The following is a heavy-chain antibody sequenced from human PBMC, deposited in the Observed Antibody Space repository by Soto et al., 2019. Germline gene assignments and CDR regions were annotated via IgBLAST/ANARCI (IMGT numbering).Heavy chain of an antibody. D-gene: IGHD6-13*01. Sequence: GGSLRLSCAASGFTFSSYSMNWVRQAPGKGLEWVSSISSSSSYIYYADSVKGRFTISRDNAKNSLYLQMNSLRAEDTAVYYCARGSSSWYNWFDPWGQGTLVTVSS. J-gene: IGHJ5*02. CDR2: ISSSSSYI. CDR1: GFTFSSYS. CDR3: ARGSSSWYNWFDP. V-gene: IGHV3-21*01.